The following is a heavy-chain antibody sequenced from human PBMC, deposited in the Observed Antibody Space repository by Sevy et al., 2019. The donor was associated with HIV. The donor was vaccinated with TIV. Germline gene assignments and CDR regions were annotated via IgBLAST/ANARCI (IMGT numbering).Heavy chain of an antibody. V-gene: IGHV3-21*01. Sequence: GGSLRLSCAASGFTFSSYSMKWVRQAPGKGLEWVSSISSSSSYIYYADSVKGRYTISRDNAKNSLYLQMNSLRAEDTAVYYCAREMRPAYYGMDVWGQGTTVTVSS. CDR1: GFTFSSYS. CDR3: AREMRPAYYGMDV. D-gene: IGHD6-25*01. J-gene: IGHJ6*02. CDR2: ISSSSSYI.